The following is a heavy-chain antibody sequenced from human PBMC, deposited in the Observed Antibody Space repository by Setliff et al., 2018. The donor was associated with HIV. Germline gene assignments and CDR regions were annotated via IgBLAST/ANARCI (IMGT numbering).Heavy chain of an antibody. CDR2: INPSGGSA. CDR3: AREIVSTITAYDI. D-gene: IGHD5-12*01. Sequence: ASVKVSCKASGYTFTSYYLHWVRQAPGQGLEWMGMINPSGGSASYAQKFQGRVTMSRDTSTSTVYMELSSLRSEDTAVYYCAREIVSTITAYDIWGQGTMVTVSS. V-gene: IGHV1-46*01. J-gene: IGHJ3*02. CDR1: GYTFTSYY.